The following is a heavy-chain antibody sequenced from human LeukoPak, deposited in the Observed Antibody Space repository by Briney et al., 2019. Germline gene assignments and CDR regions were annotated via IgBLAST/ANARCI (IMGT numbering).Heavy chain of an antibody. V-gene: IGHV1-46*01. Sequence: ASVKVSCKASGYTFTSYYMHWVRQAPGQGLEWMGIINPSGGSTSYAQKFQGRVTMTRDMSTSTVYMELSSLRCEDTAVYYCARDRGWELRWFELDYWGQGTLVTVSS. J-gene: IGHJ4*02. D-gene: IGHD1-26*01. CDR2: INPSGGST. CDR3: ARDRGWELRWFELDY. CDR1: GYTFTSYY.